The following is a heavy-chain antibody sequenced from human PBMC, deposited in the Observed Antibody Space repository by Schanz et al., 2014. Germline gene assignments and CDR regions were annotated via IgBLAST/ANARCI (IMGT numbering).Heavy chain of an antibody. CDR3: TTDRGITVRPLFDY. D-gene: IGHD6-6*01. Sequence: EVQLVESGGGLIQPGGSLRLSCAVSGFTVSSNYMSWVRQAPGKGLEWVGRLKSKTDGGTTDYAAPVKGRFTISRDDSKNTLYLQMNFLKPEDKAVYFCTTDRGITVRPLFDYWGHGTLVTVAS. CDR2: LKSKTDGGTT. J-gene: IGHJ4*01. CDR1: GFTVSSNY. V-gene: IGHV3-15*01.